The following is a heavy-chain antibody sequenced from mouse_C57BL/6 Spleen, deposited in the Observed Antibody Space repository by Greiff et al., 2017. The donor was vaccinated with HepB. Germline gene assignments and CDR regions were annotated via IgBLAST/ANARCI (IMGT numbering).Heavy chain of an antibody. CDR3: ARDGNYESYYAMDY. J-gene: IGHJ4*01. V-gene: IGHV1-64*01. Sequence: VQLQQPGAELVKPGASVKLSCKASGYTFTSYWMHWVKQRPGQGLEWIGMIHPNSGSTNYNEKFKSKATLTVDKSSSTAYMQLSSLTSEDSAVYYCARDGNYESYYAMDYWGQGTSVTVSS. D-gene: IGHD2-1*01. CDR2: IHPNSGST. CDR1: GYTFTSYW.